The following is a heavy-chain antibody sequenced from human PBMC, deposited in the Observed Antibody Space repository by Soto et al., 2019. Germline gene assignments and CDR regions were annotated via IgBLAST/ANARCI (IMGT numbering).Heavy chain of an antibody. Sequence: QVRLHESGPGLVKPSETLSLTCTVSTDSCNDYYWSWIRQPPGKELEWMGSIYHTGNTNYNPSLESRVSISVDTSKIQFSLSLSSVTAADTAVYYCARDVGIHDAFDIWGQGTLVTVSS. CDR3: ARDVGIHDAFDI. V-gene: IGHV4-59*13. J-gene: IGHJ3*02. D-gene: IGHD5-18*01. CDR2: IYHTGNT. CDR1: TDSCNDYY.